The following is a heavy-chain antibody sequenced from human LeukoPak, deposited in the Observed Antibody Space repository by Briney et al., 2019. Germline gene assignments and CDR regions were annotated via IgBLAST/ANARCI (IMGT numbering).Heavy chain of an antibody. CDR2: TNHSGST. CDR1: GGSFSGYY. CDR3: ARAYRVVPAAMDTFDY. V-gene: IGHV4-34*01. D-gene: IGHD2-2*01. J-gene: IGHJ4*02. Sequence: SETLSLTCAVYGGSFSGYYWSWIRQPPGKGLEWIGETNHSGSTNYNPSLKSRVTISVDTSKNQFSLKLSSVTAADTAVYYCARAYRVVPAAMDTFDYWGQGTLVTVSS.